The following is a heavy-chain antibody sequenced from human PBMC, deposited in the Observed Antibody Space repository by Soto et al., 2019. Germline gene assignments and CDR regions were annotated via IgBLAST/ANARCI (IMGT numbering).Heavy chain of an antibody. Sequence: PSETLSLTCAVYGGSFSGYYWSWIRQPPGKGLEWIGEINHSGSTNYNPSLKSRVTISVDTSKNQFSLKLSSVTAADTAVYYCARGTDITMVRGLNRWFDPWGQGTLVTVSS. J-gene: IGHJ5*02. D-gene: IGHD3-10*01. CDR3: ARGTDITMVRGLNRWFDP. V-gene: IGHV4-34*01. CDR2: INHSGST. CDR1: GGSFSGYY.